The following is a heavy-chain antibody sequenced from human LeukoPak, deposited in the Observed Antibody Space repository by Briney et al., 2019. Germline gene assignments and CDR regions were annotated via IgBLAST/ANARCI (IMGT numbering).Heavy chain of an antibody. Sequence: GGSLRLSCSASGFTFSSYAMHWVRQAPGKGLEWVSLISGNGGNTYYADSVKGRFTISRDNSKNSLYLQMDSLRTEDTALYYCAKDISNWNSRHFDYWGQGTLVTVSS. CDR1: GFTFSSYA. V-gene: IGHV3-43*02. CDR3: AKDISNWNSRHFDY. J-gene: IGHJ4*02. CDR2: ISGNGGNT. D-gene: IGHD1-7*01.